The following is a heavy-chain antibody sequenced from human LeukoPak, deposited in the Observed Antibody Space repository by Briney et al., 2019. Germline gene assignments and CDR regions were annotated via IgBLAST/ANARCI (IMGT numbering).Heavy chain of an antibody. V-gene: IGHV1-69*05. J-gene: IGHJ5*02. Sequence: SAKVSCKASGGTFSSYAISWVRQAPGQGLEWMGGINPIFGTPFYAQRFQGRVTITMDGSTSTAYMELSSLRSEDTAVYYCARNQTFGDSSWSWFHPWGQGTLVTVSS. CDR3: ARNQTFGDSSWSWFHP. CDR2: INPIFGTP. CDR1: GGTFSSYA. D-gene: IGHD4-17*01.